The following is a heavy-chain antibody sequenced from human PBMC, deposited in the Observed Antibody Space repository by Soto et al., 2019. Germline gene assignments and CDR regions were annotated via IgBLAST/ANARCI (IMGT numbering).Heavy chain of an antibody. Sequence: PGGSLRLSCSASGFTFTSFAIHWVRQAPGKGLEWVAVISENGVNKYSAESVRGRFVISRDNSKNTVGLEMNSLRPEDTAIYFCARRLTKTVSALGYWGQGTLVTVSS. D-gene: IGHD2-8*01. CDR2: ISENGVNK. V-gene: IGHV3-30*09. J-gene: IGHJ4*02. CDR1: GFTFTSFA. CDR3: ARRLTKTVSALGY.